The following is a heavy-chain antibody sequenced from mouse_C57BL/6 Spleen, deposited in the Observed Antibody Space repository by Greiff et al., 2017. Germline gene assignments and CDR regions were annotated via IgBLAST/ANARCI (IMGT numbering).Heavy chain of an antibody. V-gene: IGHV14-2*01. Sequence: EVMLVESGAELVKPGASVKLSCTASGFNIKDYNMHWVKQRTEQGLEWIGRIDPEDGETKYAPKFQGKATITADTSSNTAYLQLSSLTSEDTAVYYCAFYYYGNYFDYWGQGTTLTVSS. CDR3: AFYYYGNYFDY. J-gene: IGHJ2*01. D-gene: IGHD1-1*01. CDR2: IDPEDGET. CDR1: GFNIKDYN.